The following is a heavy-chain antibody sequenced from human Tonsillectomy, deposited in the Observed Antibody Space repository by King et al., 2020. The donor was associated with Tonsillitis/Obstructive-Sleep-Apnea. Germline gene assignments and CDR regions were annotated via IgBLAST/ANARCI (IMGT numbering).Heavy chain of an antibody. Sequence: LQLQESGPGLVKPSETLSLTCTVSGGSISSSSYYWGWIRQPPGKGLEWIGSIYYSGSTYYNPSLKSRVTISVDTSKNQFSLQLSSVTAADTAVYYCARLVTTKWFDPWGQGTLVTVSS. CDR2: IYYSGST. D-gene: IGHD4-23*01. V-gene: IGHV4-39*01. J-gene: IGHJ5*02. CDR1: GGSISSSSYY. CDR3: ARLVTTKWFDP.